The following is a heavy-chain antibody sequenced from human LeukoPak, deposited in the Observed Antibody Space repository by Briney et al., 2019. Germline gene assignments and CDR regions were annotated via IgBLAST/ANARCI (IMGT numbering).Heavy chain of an antibody. CDR2: ISPYNGNT. CDR1: AYTFASYG. D-gene: IGHD5-18*01. CDR3: ARQTLDTAMSRLDY. J-gene: IGHJ4*02. V-gene: IGHV1-18*01. Sequence: ASVKVSCKAYAYTFASYGISWVRQAPGQGLEWMGWISPYNGNTNYAQKLQGRVTMTTDTSTNTAYMELRSLRSDDTAVYYCARQTLDTAMSRLDYWGQGTLVTVSS.